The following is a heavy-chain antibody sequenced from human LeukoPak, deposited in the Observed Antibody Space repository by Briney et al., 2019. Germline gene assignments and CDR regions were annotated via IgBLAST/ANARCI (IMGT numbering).Heavy chain of an antibody. CDR1: GFAFNTYS. CDR3: ARAGGGSDTSYFDY. D-gene: IGHD2-15*01. V-gene: IGHV3-21*01. Sequence: GGSLRLSCAASGFAFNTYSMNWVRQAPGKGLEWVSFIFSSSTYIYYTDSVKGRFTISRDNAKNSLYLQMNSLRAEDTAVYYCARAGGGSDTSYFDYWGQGTLVTVSS. J-gene: IGHJ4*02. CDR2: IFSSSTYI.